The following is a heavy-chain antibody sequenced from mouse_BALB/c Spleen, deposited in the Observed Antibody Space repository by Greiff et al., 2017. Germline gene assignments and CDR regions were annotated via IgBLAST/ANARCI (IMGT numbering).Heavy chain of an antibody. D-gene: IGHD2-2*01. Sequence: DVMLVESGGGLVQPGGSRKLSCAASGFTFSSFGMHWVRQAPEKGLEWVAYISSGSSTIYYADTVKGRFTISRDNPKNTLFLQMTSLRSEDTAMYYCARSGYGYDDAMDYWGQGTSVTVSS. J-gene: IGHJ4*01. V-gene: IGHV5-17*02. CDR1: GFTFSSFG. CDR3: ARSGYGYDDAMDY. CDR2: ISSGSSTI.